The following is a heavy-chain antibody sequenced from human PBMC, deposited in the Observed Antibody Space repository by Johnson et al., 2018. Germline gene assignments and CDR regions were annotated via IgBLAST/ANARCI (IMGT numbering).Heavy chain of an antibody. D-gene: IGHD5-18*01. CDR1: GFTFSSYG. J-gene: IGHJ6*03. CDR3: AKDGRGYSYGYKYHDYTDV. CDR2: IWYDGNKK. V-gene: IGHV3-33*06. Sequence: QVQLVQSGGGVVQPGNSLRLACAASGFTFSSYGMHWVRQAPGKGPEWGAVIWYDGNKKYYVESVTGRFTHPRDNSKNTLFLHMNSLRSEATAVYFCAKDGRGYSYGYKYHDYTDVWGKGTTVTVSS.